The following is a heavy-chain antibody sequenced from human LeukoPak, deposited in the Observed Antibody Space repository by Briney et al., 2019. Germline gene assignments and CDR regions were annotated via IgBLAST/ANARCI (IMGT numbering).Heavy chain of an antibody. V-gene: IGHV3-21*01. J-gene: IGHJ4*02. CDR1: GFTFSSYS. Sequence: GSLRLSCAASGFTFSSYSMNWVRQAPGKGLEGVSSISSSSSYIYYADSVKGRFTISRDNAKNSLYLQMNSLRAEDTAVYYCARGFPDCSSTSCYNYYFDYWGQGTLVTVSS. D-gene: IGHD2-2*02. CDR3: ARGFPDCSSTSCYNYYFDY. CDR2: ISSSSSYI.